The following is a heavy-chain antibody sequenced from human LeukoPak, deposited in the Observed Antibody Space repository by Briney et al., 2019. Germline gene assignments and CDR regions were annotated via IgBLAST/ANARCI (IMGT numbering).Heavy chain of an antibody. Sequence: GESLKISFKGSGYRFTSYWIGWVRQMPGKGLEWMGIIYPGDSDTRYSPSFQGQVTISADKSISTAYLQWSSLKASDTAMYYCATQRGYYYDSSGYPYYFDYWGQGTLVTVSS. V-gene: IGHV5-51*01. D-gene: IGHD3-22*01. J-gene: IGHJ4*02. CDR3: ATQRGYYYDSSGYPYYFDY. CDR1: GYRFTSYW. CDR2: IYPGDSDT.